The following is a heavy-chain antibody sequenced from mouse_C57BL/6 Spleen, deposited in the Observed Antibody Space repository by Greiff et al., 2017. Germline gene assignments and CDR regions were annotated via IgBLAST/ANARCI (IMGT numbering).Heavy chain of an antibody. J-gene: IGHJ1*03. D-gene: IGHD1-1*01. CDR2: INPNYGTT. CDR1: GYSFTDYN. Sequence: VQLKESGPELVKPGASVKISCKASGYSFTDYNMNWVKQSNGKSLEWIGVINPNYGTTSYNQKFKGKVTLTVDQSYSTAYMQLNSLTSEDSAVYYCAREKDYGSSYGWYFDVWGTGTTVTVYS. CDR3: AREKDYGSSYGWYFDV. V-gene: IGHV1-39*01.